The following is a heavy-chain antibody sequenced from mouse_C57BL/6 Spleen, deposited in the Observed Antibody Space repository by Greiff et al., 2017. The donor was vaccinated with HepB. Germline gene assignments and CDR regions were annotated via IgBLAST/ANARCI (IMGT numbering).Heavy chain of an antibody. CDR1: GYTFTSYW. CDR3: AREDSSGYVPAY. J-gene: IGHJ3*01. V-gene: IGHV1-52*01. Sequence: QVQLQQPGAELVRPGSSVKLSCKASGYTFTSYWMHWVKQRPIQGLEWIGNIDPSDSETHYNQKFKDKATLTVDKSSSTAYMQLSSLTSEDSAVYYCAREDSSGYVPAYWGQGTLVTVSA. D-gene: IGHD3-2*02. CDR2: IDPSDSET.